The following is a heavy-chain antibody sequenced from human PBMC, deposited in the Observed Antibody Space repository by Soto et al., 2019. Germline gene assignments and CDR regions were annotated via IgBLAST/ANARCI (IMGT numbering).Heavy chain of an antibody. CDR1: GYSFTIYC. CDR3: ARGPHYGDPNWFDP. V-gene: IGHV5-51*01. Sequence: PGDSLKISCNCSGYSFTIYCIGLVLQMPGKGLEWMGIIYPGDSDTRYSPSFQGQVTISADKSINTAYLQWSSLKASDTAMYYCARGPHYGDPNWFDPWGQGTLVTVSS. D-gene: IGHD4-17*01. J-gene: IGHJ5*02. CDR2: IYPGDSDT.